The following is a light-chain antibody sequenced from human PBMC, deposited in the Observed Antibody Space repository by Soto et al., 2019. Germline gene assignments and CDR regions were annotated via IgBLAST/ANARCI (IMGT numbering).Light chain of an antibody. J-gene: IGLJ2*01. CDR2: DGS. V-gene: IGLV2-23*01. Sequence: QSALTQPASVSGSPGQSITISCTGTSTNVGSSNFVSWYQQYPGKAPRLVIYDGSKRPSGVSIRFSGSKSGNTASLTISGLQTEDEADYYCCSCAGTNTWVFGGGTKLTVL. CDR1: STNVGSSNF. CDR3: CSCAGTNTWV.